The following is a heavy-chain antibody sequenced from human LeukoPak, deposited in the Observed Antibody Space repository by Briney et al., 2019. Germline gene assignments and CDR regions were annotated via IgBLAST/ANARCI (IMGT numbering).Heavy chain of an antibody. D-gene: IGHD3-3*01. CDR3: ARTSSYDFWSGPNWFDP. V-gene: IGHV4-39*07. CDR2: IYYSGST. Sequence: SETLSLTCTVSGGSISSSSYYWGWIRQPPGKGLEWIGSIYYSGSTYYNPSLKSRVTISVDTSKNQFSLKLSSVTAADTAVYYCARTSSYDFWSGPNWFDPWGQGTLVTVSS. CDR1: GGSISSSSYY. J-gene: IGHJ5*02.